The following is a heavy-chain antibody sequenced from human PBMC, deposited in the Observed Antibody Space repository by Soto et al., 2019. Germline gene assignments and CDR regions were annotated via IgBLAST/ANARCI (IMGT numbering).Heavy chain of an antibody. CDR2: IYLDDDK. J-gene: IGHJ4*02. CDR1: GFSLSTSGVG. V-gene: IGHV2-5*02. D-gene: IGHD3-16*01. CDR3: AHRRGLGQLVDY. Sequence: SGPTLVNPTQTLTLTCTFSGFSLSTSGVGVGWIRQPPGKALEWIALIYLDDDKRYSPSLKSRLTITKDTAKNQVVLTMTNMDAVDTATYYCAHRRGLGQLVDYWGQGTLVTVSS.